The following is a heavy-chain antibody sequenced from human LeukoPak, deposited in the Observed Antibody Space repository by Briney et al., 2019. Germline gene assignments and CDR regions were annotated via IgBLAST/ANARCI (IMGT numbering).Heavy chain of an antibody. CDR1: GYTFTSYD. CDR3: ARGNYDFWSGYRNWFDP. Sequence: ASVKVSCKASGYTFTSYDINWVRQATGQGLEWMGWMNPNSGNTGYAQKFRGRVTMTRNTSISTAYMELSSLRSEDTAVYYCARGNYDFWSGYRNWFDPWGQGTLVTVSS. J-gene: IGHJ5*02. V-gene: IGHV1-8*01. CDR2: MNPNSGNT. D-gene: IGHD3-3*01.